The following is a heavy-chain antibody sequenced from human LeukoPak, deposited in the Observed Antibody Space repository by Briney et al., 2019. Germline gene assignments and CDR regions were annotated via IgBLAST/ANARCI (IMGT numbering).Heavy chain of an antibody. CDR3: ARGHGSGWSNFDY. V-gene: IGHV5-51*01. CDR1: GYSFTTYW. D-gene: IGHD6-19*01. J-gene: IGHJ4*02. CDR2: IYPADSTA. Sequence: GESLKISCKASGYSFTTYWIGWVRQVPGKGLEWVGIIYPADSTAKYSPSFQGQVTISADKSISTAYLQWSSLKASDTAMYYCARGHGSGWSNFDYWGQGTLVTVSS.